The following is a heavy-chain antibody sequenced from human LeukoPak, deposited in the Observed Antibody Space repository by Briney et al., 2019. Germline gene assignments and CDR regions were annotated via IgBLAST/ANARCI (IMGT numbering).Heavy chain of an antibody. CDR2: IDDSGST. Sequence: GSLRLSCAASGFTFSDYYMSWIRQPPGKGLEWIAYIDDSGSTSYNPSLKSRVSISIDTPKNQFSLNLKSVTPADTAVHYCARLNGGNWGQGTLVTVSS. V-gene: IGHV4-59*01. D-gene: IGHD4-23*01. CDR1: GFTFSDYY. J-gene: IGHJ4*02. CDR3: ARLNGGN.